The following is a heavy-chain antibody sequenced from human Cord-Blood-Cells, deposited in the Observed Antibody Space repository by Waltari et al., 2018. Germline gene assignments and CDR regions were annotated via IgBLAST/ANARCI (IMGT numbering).Heavy chain of an antibody. CDR2: INPNSGGT. CDR3: ARVKANWGPYFDY. D-gene: IGHD7-27*01. Sequence: QVQLVQSGAEVKKPGASVKVSCKASGYTFTGYYMHWVRQAPGQGLEGMGRINPNSGGTNYAQKCQGRVTMTRDTSISTAYVELSRLRSDDTAVYYCARVKANWGPYFDYWGQGTLVTVSS. V-gene: IGHV1-2*06. J-gene: IGHJ4*02. CDR1: GYTFTGYY.